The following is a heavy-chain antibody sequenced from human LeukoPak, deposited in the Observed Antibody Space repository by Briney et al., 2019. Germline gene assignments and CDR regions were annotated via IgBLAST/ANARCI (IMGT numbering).Heavy chain of an antibody. CDR1: GFTFSSYA. J-gene: IGHJ4*02. CDR2: ISGSGGST. CDR3: AKEKKAPMIQLWSYYFDY. D-gene: IGHD5-18*01. Sequence: PGGSLRLSCAASGFTFSSYAMSWVRQAPGKGLEWVSAISGSGGSTYDADSVKGRFTISRDSSKNTLYLQMNSLRAEDTAVYYCAKEKKAPMIQLWSYYFDYWGQGTLVTVSS. V-gene: IGHV3-23*01.